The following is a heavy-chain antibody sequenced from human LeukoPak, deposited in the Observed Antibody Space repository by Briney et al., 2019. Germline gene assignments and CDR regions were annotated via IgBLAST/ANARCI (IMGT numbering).Heavy chain of an antibody. CDR1: GFTFSSYA. CDR2: ISGSGGST. Sequence: GGSLRLSCSASGFTFSSYAMSWVRQAPGKGLEWVSAISGSGGSTYYADSVKGRFTISRDNSKNTLYLQMNSLRAEDTAVYYCAKRGYCSSTSCYTAGTYYYYYYMDVWGKGTTVTVSS. J-gene: IGHJ6*03. V-gene: IGHV3-23*01. CDR3: AKRGYCSSTSCYTAGTYYYYYYMDV. D-gene: IGHD2-2*02.